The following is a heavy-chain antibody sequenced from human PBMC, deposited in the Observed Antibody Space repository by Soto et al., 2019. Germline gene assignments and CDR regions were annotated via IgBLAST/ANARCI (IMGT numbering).Heavy chain of an antibody. Sequence: QVQLQESGPGLVKPSQTLSLTCTVSGGSISSGDYYWSWIRQPPGKGLEWIGYIYYSGSTYYNPSLKGRVSISVDPSKNQCSLKLSSVTAADTAVYYCASHDYAHYGMDVWGQGTTVTVSS. J-gene: IGHJ6*02. CDR1: GGSISSGDYY. D-gene: IGHD3-16*01. CDR3: ASHDYAHYGMDV. CDR2: IYYSGST. V-gene: IGHV4-30-4*01.